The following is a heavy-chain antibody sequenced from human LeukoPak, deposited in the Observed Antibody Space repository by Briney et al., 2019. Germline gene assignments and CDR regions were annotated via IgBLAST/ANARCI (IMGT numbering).Heavy chain of an antibody. CDR2: IRYDGSNK. J-gene: IGHJ1*01. V-gene: IGHV3-30*02. CDR3: AKETPTTVTSPFQH. CDR1: GFTFSSYG. Sequence: PGGSLRLSCAASGFTFSSYGMHWVRPAPGKGLEWVAFIRYDGSNKYYADSVKGRLTISRDNSKNTLYLQMNSLRAEDTAVYYCAKETPTTVTSPFQHWGQGTLVTVSS. D-gene: IGHD4-17*01.